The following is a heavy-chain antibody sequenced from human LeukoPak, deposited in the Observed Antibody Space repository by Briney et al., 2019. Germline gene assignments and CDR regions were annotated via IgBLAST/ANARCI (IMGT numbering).Heavy chain of an antibody. CDR2: INHSGST. Sequence: SETLSLTCAVYGGSFSGYYWSWIRQPPGKGLEWIGEINHSGSTNYNPSLKSRVTISVDTSKNQFSLKLSSVTAADTAVYYCASANYDYVWGIGYWGQGTLVTVSS. CDR1: GGSFSGYY. J-gene: IGHJ4*02. CDR3: ASANYDYVWGIGY. D-gene: IGHD3-16*01. V-gene: IGHV4-34*01.